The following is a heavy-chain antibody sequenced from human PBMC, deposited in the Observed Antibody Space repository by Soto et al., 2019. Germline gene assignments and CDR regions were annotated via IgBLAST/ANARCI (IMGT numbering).Heavy chain of an antibody. J-gene: IGHJ4*02. D-gene: IGHD6-19*01. CDR3: ARHGNSGWYDFDY. Sequence: SETLSLTCTVSGGSISSYYWSWIRQPPGKGLEWIGYIYYSGSTNYNPSLKSRVTISVDTSKNQFSLKLSSVTAADTAVYYCARHGNSGWYDFDYWGQGALVTVS. CDR2: IYYSGST. CDR1: GGSISSYY. V-gene: IGHV4-59*08.